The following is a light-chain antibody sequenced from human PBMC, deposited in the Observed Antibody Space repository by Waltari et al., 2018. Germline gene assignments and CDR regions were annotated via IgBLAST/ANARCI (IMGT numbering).Light chain of an antibody. CDR3: QQYYSIPYT. CDR2: WSS. V-gene: IGKV4-1*01. Sequence: DIVLTHSPDSLAESLGARATINCKSRQSVLYISNNKNYLAWYQQKPGQPPKLLIYWSSTRESGVPDRFSGSGSGTDFTLTISSLQAEDVAVYYCQQYYSIPYTFGQGTKLEIK. J-gene: IGKJ2*01. CDR1: QSVLYISNNKNY.